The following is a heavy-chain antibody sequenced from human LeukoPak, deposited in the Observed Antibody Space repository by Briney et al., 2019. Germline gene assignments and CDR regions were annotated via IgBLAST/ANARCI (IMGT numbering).Heavy chain of an antibody. CDR2: INPNSGGT. J-gene: IGHJ6*02. Sequence: ASVKVSCKASGYTFTGYYLHWVRQAPGQGLEWLGWINPNSGGTHYAQKFQGRVTVTRDTSISTAYMELNSLRAEDTALYYCARPMTGTGLTYYYYGMDIWGQGTTVTVAS. CDR3: ARPMTGTGLTYYYYGMDI. D-gene: IGHD1-1*01. CDR1: GYTFTGYY. V-gene: IGHV1-2*02.